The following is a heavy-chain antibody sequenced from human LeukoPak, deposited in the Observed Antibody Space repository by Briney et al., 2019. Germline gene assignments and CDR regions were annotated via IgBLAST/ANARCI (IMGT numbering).Heavy chain of an antibody. J-gene: IGHJ4*02. CDR2: IYSGGST. V-gene: IGHV3-53*01. Sequence: GGSLRLSCAASGFTVSSNYMSWVRQAPGKGLEWVSVIYSGGSTYYADSVKGRFTISRDNSKNTLYLQINSLRAEDTAVYYCWKGSSSGWRLGRNDYWGQGTLVTVHS. CDR1: GFTVSSNY. CDR3: WKGSSSGWRLGRNDY. D-gene: IGHD6-19*01.